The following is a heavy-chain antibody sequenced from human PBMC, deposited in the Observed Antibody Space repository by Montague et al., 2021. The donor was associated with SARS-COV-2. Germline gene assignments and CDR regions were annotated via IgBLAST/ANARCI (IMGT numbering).Heavy chain of an antibody. CDR3: ASQKVGSVTLFGVDMRDRWFDP. CDR1: GGSISSSSYY. D-gene: IGHD3-3*01. V-gene: IGHV4-39*01. CDR2: IYYSGST. J-gene: IGHJ5*02. Sequence: LSLTCTVSGGSISSSSYYWGWIRQPPGKGLEWIRNIYYSGSTYYNPSLKSRVTISVDTSKNQFSLKLSSVPATDTAVYYCASQKVGSVTLFGVDMRDRWFDPWGQGALVTVSA.